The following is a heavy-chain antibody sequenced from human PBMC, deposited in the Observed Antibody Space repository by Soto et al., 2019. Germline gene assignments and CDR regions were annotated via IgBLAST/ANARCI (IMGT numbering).Heavy chain of an antibody. CDR1: GFTFSSYS. J-gene: IGHJ3*02. CDR3: AKAYDAFDI. Sequence: GGSLRLSCAASGFTFSSYSMNWVRQAPGKGLEWVSYISWNSGSIGYADSVKGRFTISRDNAKNSLYLQMNSLRAEDTALYYCAKAYDAFDIWGQGTMVTVSS. CDR2: ISWNSGSI. V-gene: IGHV3-48*04.